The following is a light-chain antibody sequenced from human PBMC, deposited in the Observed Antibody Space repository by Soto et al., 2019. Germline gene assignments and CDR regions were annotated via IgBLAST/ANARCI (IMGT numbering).Light chain of an antibody. CDR1: QSIYDNH. V-gene: IGKV3D-20*01. CDR3: QQYGDSVFT. J-gene: IGKJ4*01. CDR2: DAS. Sequence: VLTQSPDTLSLSPGERATLSCGASQSIYDNHLAWYQQKPGLAPKLLVYDASNRASGIPDKFSGSASGTDVTLTISRLEPEDSGVYYCQQYGDSVFTFGGGTKVAIK.